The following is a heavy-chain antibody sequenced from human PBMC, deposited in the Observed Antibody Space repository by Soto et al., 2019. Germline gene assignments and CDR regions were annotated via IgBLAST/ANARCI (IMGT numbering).Heavy chain of an antibody. V-gene: IGHV4-61*01. Sequence: SATXSLTCTFSVVSVSSGSYYWSWIRQPPGKGLEWIGYIYYSGITNYNPSLKSRVTISVDTSKNQFSLKLSSVTAADTAVYYCERDRVWELLTDFDIWGQGTMVTV. J-gene: IGHJ3*02. D-gene: IGHD1-26*01. CDR1: VVSVSSGSYY. CDR2: IYYSGIT. CDR3: ERDRVWELLTDFDI.